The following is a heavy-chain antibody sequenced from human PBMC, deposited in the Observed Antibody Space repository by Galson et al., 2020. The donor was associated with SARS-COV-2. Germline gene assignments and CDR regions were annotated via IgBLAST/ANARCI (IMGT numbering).Heavy chain of an antibody. J-gene: IGHJ4*02. CDR3: ARGTSGSPRLNFDY. CDR2: IYYSGST. D-gene: IGHD3-22*01. Sequence: ASETLSLTCTVSGGSISSYYWSWIRQPPGKGLEWIGYIYYSGSTNYNPSLKSRVTMSVDTSKNQFSLKLSSVTAADTAIYYCARGTSGSPRLNFDYWGQGTRVTVSS. CDR1: GGSISSYY. V-gene: IGHV4-59*01.